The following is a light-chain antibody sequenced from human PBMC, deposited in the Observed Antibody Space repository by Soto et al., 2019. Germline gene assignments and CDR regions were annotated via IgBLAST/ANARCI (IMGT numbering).Light chain of an antibody. CDR2: QVS. J-gene: IGLJ1*01. Sequence: QSALTQPAPVSGSPGQSITISCTGTSSDLGGYNFVSWYQHHPGKAPKLMIYQVSNRPSGVFNRFSGSKSGNTASLTISGLQAEDEADYYCCSYGGSSTFDVYGTGTKVTVL. CDR1: SSDLGGYNF. V-gene: IGLV2-23*02. CDR3: CSYGGSSTFDV.